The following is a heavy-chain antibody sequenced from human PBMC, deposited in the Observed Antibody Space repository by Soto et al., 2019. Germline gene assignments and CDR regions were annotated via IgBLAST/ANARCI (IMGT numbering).Heavy chain of an antibody. V-gene: IGHV4-31*03. Sequence: QVQLQESGPGLVKPSQTLSLTCTVSGGSISSGGYYWSWIRQHPGKGLAWIGYIYYSGSTYYNPSLKSRVTISVDTSKNQFSLKLSSVTAADTAVYYCARGAPDTEYYYDSSGYYSGAFDIWGQGTMVTVSS. J-gene: IGHJ3*02. CDR3: ARGAPDTEYYYDSSGYYSGAFDI. D-gene: IGHD3-22*01. CDR1: GGSISSGGYY. CDR2: IYYSGST.